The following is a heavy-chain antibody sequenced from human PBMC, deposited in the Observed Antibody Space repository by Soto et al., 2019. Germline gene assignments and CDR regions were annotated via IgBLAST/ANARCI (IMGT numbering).Heavy chain of an antibody. CDR2: ISYDGSNK. CDR1: GFTFSSYA. D-gene: IGHD6-13*01. J-gene: IGHJ4*02. CDR3: ARDRGAAAGTICIDY. Sequence: GGSLRLSCAASGFTFSSYAMHWVRQAPGKGLEWVAVISYDGSNKYYADSMKGRFTISRDNSKNTLYLQMNSLRAEDTAVYYCARDRGAAAGTICIDYWGQGTLVTVSS. V-gene: IGHV3-30-3*01.